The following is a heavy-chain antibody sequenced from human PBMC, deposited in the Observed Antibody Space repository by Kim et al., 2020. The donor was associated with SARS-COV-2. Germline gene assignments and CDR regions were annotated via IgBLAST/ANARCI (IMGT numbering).Heavy chain of an antibody. CDR2: VNNNNNP. CDR1: GFSFGAFA. D-gene: IGHD6-19*01. V-gene: IGHV3-23*01. Sequence: GGSLRLSCATSGFSFGAFALSWVRQAPGGGLEWVASVNNNNNPYYADFVKGRFTVSRDYSQKTLHLQMDRLRAEDTAFYYCAKDHPSGGWPALDSWGQGILVSVSS. J-gene: IGHJ5*01. CDR3: AKDHPSGGWPALDS.